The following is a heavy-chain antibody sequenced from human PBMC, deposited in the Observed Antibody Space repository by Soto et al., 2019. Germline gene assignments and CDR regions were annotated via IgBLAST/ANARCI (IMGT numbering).Heavy chain of an antibody. CDR3: AREGRGQGIPDAFDI. D-gene: IGHD3-10*01. CDR2: INPNSGGT. CDR1: GYTFTGYY. V-gene: IGHV1-2*04. Sequence: ASVKVSCKASGYTFTGYYMHWVRQAPGQGLEWMGWINPNSGGTNYAQKFQGWVTMTRDTSISTAYMELSRLRSDDTAVYYCAREGRGQGIPDAFDIWGQGTMVTVSS. J-gene: IGHJ3*02.